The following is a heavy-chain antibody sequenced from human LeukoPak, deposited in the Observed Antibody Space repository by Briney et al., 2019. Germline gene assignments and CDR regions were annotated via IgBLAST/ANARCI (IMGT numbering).Heavy chain of an antibody. CDR2: INHRGDT. Sequence: SETLSLTCAAYGGSFSTYYWSWIRQSPGKGLEWIAEINHRGDTNYNPSVKSRVTISVDTSKNQFSLKVRSLTAADTAVYYCARGPTISETGYFDFWGQGTLVTVSS. CDR1: GGSFSTYY. J-gene: IGHJ4*03. V-gene: IGHV4-34*01. D-gene: IGHD1-1*01. CDR3: ARGPTISETGYFDF.